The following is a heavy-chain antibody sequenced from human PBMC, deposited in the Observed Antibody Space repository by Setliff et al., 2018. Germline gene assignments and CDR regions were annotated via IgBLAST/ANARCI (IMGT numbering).Heavy chain of an antibody. CDR2: IHYSGST. CDR3: ARFLDPRDGYQNSPGFDF. V-gene: IGHV4-59*01. Sequence: SLTCPVSGGSISTFYWSWIRQSPEKGLEWIAYIHYSGSTNQNPSLKSRVTISLDTPKNQFSLKLSYMTAADTAVYYCARFLDPRDGYQNSPGFDFWGQGALVTVSS. D-gene: IGHD2-21*01. J-gene: IGHJ4*02. CDR1: GGSISTFY.